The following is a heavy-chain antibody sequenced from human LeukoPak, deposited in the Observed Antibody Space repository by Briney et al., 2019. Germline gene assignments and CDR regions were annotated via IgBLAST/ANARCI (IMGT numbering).Heavy chain of an antibody. CDR2: IYYSGST. CDR3: ARRVSSGYSDY. D-gene: IGHD3-22*01. J-gene: IGHJ4*02. Sequence: RPSETLSLTCTVSGGSVSSGIYYWSWIRQPPGKGLEWIGYIYYSGSTNYNPSLRSRVTISIDTSKNQFSLKLSSVTAADTALYYRARRVSSGYSDYWGQGTLVTVSS. CDR1: GGSVSSGIYY. V-gene: IGHV4-61*01.